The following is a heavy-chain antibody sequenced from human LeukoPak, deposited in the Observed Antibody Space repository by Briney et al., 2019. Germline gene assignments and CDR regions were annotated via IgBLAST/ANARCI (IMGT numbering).Heavy chain of an antibody. D-gene: IGHD1-1*01. J-gene: IGHJ4*02. CDR2: LRGDGDT. V-gene: IGHV3-23*01. Sequence: PGGSLRLSCAASGFIFSNYAMSWVRQAPARGLEWVSSLRGDGDTFYADSVKGRFTLSRDHSRNTVYLQLNNLRVEHTAIYYCAKASWVSNVDAVLWGQGTLVTVSS. CDR3: AKASWVSNVDAVL. CDR1: GFIFSNYA.